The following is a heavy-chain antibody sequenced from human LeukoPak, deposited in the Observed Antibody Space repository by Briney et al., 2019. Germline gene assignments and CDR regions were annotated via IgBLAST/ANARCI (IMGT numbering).Heavy chain of an antibody. CDR1: GFTFSNYA. V-gene: IGHV3-23*01. CDR2: IVGSGGST. D-gene: IGHD3-9*01. Sequence: PGGSLRLSCAASGFTFSNYAMSWVRQAPGKGLEWVSAIVGSGGSTYHADSVKGRFSISRDNSKNTLFLQMNSLRVEDTALYYCSKWGDYDVLTGYYDSDFWGQGTLVTVSS. J-gene: IGHJ4*02. CDR3: SKWGDYDVLTGYYDSDF.